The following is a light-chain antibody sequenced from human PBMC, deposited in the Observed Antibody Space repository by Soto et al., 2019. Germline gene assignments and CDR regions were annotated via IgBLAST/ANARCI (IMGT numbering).Light chain of an antibody. CDR2: GAS. Sequence: DIGMSQCRATVWGWPVGRTTLSCRASQSVSRILAWYQQKPGQAPRLLIYGASTRATGIPVRFSGSGSGTEFTLTISSLQSEDFAVYYCQQYDKGPPTFGQGTKVDI. J-gene: IGKJ1*01. CDR3: QQYDKGPPT. V-gene: IGKV3-15*01. CDR1: QSVSRI.